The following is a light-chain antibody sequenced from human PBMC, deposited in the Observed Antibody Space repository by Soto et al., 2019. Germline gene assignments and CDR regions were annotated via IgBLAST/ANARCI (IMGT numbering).Light chain of an antibody. Sequence: EIVLTQSPGTLSLSPGERATLSRRASQSLSINSLAWYQQKPGQSPRLLVYGASTRDTGIPDRFRGSGSGTDFALTSSSLEPEDFAMYYCQQYDGSPLTFGPGTKVDIK. CDR2: GAS. CDR3: QQYDGSPLT. CDR1: QSLSINS. J-gene: IGKJ3*01. V-gene: IGKV3-20*01.